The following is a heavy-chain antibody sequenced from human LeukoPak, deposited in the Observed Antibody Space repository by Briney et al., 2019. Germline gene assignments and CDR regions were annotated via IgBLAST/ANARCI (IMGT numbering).Heavy chain of an antibody. V-gene: IGHV3-30*18. CDR2: ISYDGSNK. Sequence: GGSLRLSCAASGFTFSTYGMHWVRQAPGKGLEWVAVISYDGSNKYYADSVKGRFTISRDNSKNTLYLQMNSLRAEDTAVYYCAKGHSSSWYYFDYWGQGTLVTVSS. J-gene: IGHJ4*02. CDR3: AKGHSSSWYYFDY. D-gene: IGHD6-13*01. CDR1: GFTFSTYG.